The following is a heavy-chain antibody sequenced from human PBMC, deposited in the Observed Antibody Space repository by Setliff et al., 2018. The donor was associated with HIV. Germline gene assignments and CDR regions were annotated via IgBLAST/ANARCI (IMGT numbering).Heavy chain of an antibody. Sequence: SETLSLTCTVSGVSIRSDVYYWSWIRQPAGKGLEWIGHIYTSGSTNYNPSLKSRVTMSVDTSKNQFSLKLSSVTAADTAVYYCGRTMTYYYLCMDVWGNGTTVTVSS. V-gene: IGHV4-61*09. CDR3: GRTMTYYYLCMDV. J-gene: IGHJ6*03. CDR1: GVSIRSDVYY. CDR2: IYTSGST.